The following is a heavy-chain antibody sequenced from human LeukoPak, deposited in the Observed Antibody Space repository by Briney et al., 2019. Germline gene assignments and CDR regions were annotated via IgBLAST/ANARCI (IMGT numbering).Heavy chain of an antibody. CDR3: ARAIEYSSSRAFDY. CDR2: ISSSSSYI. J-gene: IGHJ4*02. Sequence: GGSLRLSCAASGFTFSSYSMNWVRQAPGKGLKWVSSISSSSSYIYYADSVKGRFTISRDNAKNSLYLQMNSLRAEDTAVYYCARAIEYSSSRAFDYWGQGTLVTVSS. D-gene: IGHD6-6*01. CDR1: GFTFSSYS. V-gene: IGHV3-21*01.